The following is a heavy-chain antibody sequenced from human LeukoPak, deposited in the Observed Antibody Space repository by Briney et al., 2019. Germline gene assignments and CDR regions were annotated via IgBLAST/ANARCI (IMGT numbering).Heavy chain of an antibody. CDR2: ISSSSSYI. CDR3: ARDGGERELLIYYYYGMDV. V-gene: IGHV3-21*01. Sequence: GGSLRLSCAASGFTFSSYSMNWVRQAPGKGLEWVSSISSSSSYIYYADSVKGRFTISRDNAKNSLYLQMNSLRAEDTAVYYCARDGGERELLIYYYYGMDVWGQGTTVTVSS. CDR1: GFTFSSYS. D-gene: IGHD1-26*01. J-gene: IGHJ6*02.